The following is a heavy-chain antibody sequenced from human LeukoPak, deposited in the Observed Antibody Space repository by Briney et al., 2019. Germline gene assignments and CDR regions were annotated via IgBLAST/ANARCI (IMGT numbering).Heavy chain of an antibody. D-gene: IGHD3-9*01. CDR1: GGSISDYY. CDR2: IYYSGST. V-gene: IGHV4-59*08. J-gene: IGHJ6*02. Sequence: SETLSLTCTVSGGSISDYYWSWIRQPPGKGLEWIGYIYYSGSTNYNPSLKSRVTISVDTSKNQFSLKLSSVTAADTAVYYCARHGADYDILTGYYKDYYYYDMDVWGQRTTVTVSS. CDR3: ARHGADYDILTGYYKDYYYYDMDV.